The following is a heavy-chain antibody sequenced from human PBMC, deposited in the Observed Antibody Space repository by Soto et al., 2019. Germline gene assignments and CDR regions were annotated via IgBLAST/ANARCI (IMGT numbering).Heavy chain of an antibody. D-gene: IGHD3-3*01. CDR3: ATSSRFLDWSYTN. J-gene: IGHJ4*02. CDR1: GLSFSTYT. Sequence: EVQLLESGGGLVQPGGSLRLSCAASGLSFSTYTMAWVRQAPGKGPEWVSSINGGGDSTYYADSVKGRFTISRDNSKNTLYVQMNSLRDEDTALYYGATSSRFLDWSYTNWGQGTLVTVSS. V-gene: IGHV3-23*01. CDR2: INGGGDST.